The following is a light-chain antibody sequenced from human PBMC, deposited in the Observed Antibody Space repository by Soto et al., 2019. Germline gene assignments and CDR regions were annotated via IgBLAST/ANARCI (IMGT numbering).Light chain of an antibody. CDR2: AAS. V-gene: IGKV1-8*01. CDR3: QQYYSYPHT. Sequence: IQLTQSPSFLSASVGDRVTITCRASQGISSYLAWYQQKPGKAPKLLIYAASTLQSGVPSRFSGSGSGTDFTLTISCLQSEDFATYYCQQYYSYPHTFGQGTKVEIK. CDR1: QGISSY. J-gene: IGKJ1*01.